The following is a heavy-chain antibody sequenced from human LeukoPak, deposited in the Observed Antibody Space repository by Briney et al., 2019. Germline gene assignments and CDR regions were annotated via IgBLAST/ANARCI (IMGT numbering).Heavy chain of an antibody. V-gene: IGHV1-2*02. CDR2: INPNSGGT. CDR1: GYTFTGYY. D-gene: IGHD5-12*01. J-gene: IGHJ4*02. CDR3: ERDNSGYDYTLDY. Sequence: ASVKVSCKASGYTFTGYYMHWVRQASGQGLEWMGWINPNSGGTNYAQKFQGRVTMTRDTSISTAYMELSRLRSDDTAVYYCERDNSGYDYTLDYWGQGTLVTVSS.